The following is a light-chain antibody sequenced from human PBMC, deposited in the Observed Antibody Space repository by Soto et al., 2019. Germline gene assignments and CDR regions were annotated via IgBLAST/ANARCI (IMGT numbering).Light chain of an antibody. CDR2: DVS. CDR3: SSYTSSSKV. V-gene: IGLV2-14*01. J-gene: IGLJ1*01. Sequence: QSALTQPASVSGSPGQSITISCTGTSSDVGGYNYVSWYQQHPGKAPKLMIYDVSNRPSGVSNRFSGSKSGNTASLTISGLQAEDEADYYCSSYTSSSKVFGTGTKPTVL. CDR1: SSDVGGYNY.